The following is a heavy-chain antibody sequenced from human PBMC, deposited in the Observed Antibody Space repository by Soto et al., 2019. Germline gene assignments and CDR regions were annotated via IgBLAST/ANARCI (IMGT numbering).Heavy chain of an antibody. Sequence: SVKISSKASVTTFNSQEMRGVRQAPGQGLEWMGGIIPMFGTPHYAEKFQDRVTITADESTGTAYLELSSLTSEDTAVYYCATSEGRDGYSFDYWGPGTLVTVSS. D-gene: IGHD5-12*01. CDR1: VTTFNSQE. CDR2: IIPMFGTP. J-gene: IGHJ4*02. CDR3: ATSEGRDGYSFDY. V-gene: IGHV1-69*13.